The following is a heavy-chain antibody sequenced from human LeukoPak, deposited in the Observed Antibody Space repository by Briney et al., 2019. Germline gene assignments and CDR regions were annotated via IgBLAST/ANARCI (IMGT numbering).Heavy chain of an antibody. V-gene: IGHV3-33*06. CDR3: TKDGGSGIDY. Sequence: PGGSLRLSCVVSGFTFSSYGMHWLRQAPGKGLEWVAVIWYDGSKMFYGDSVKGRFSVSRDDSKNMLYLQMSSLRAEDTAVYYCTKDGGSGIDYWGQGTLVTVPS. D-gene: IGHD3-16*01. CDR2: IWYDGSKM. CDR1: GFTFSSYG. J-gene: IGHJ4*02.